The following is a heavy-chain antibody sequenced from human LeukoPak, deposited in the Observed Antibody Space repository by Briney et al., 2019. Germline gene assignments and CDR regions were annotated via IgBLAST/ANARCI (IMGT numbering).Heavy chain of an antibody. V-gene: IGHV4-59*01. CDR1: GGSISSYY. CDR3: ARGDSSSSPYYYYGMDV. Sequence: SETLSLPCTVSGGSISSYYWSWIRQPPGKGLVWIGYIYYSGSTNYNPSLKSRVTISVDTSKNQFSLKLSSVTAADTAVYYCARGDSSSSPYYYYGMDVWGQGTMVTVSS. J-gene: IGHJ6*02. D-gene: IGHD6-6*01. CDR2: IYYSGST.